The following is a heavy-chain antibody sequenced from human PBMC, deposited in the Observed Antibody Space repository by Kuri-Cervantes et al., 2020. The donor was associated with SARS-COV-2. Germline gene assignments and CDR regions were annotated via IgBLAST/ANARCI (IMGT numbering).Heavy chain of an antibody. J-gene: IGHJ4*02. Sequence: CVASGFNFSTTDMHWIRQAPGKGLEWVSVISSGGGNTFYTGSVKGRFTISRDNSNNTLYLQMNSLRADDTAVYYCAKYIGSGTNTPDYWGQGTLVTVSS. V-gene: IGHV3-23*01. CDR2: ISSGGGNT. CDR3: AKYIGSGTNTPDY. CDR1: GFNFSTTD. D-gene: IGHD3-10*01.